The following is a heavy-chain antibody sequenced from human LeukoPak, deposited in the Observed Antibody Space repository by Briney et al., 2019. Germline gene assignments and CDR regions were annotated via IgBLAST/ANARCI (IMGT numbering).Heavy chain of an antibody. Sequence: PGGSLRLSCAASGFTFSSYAMSWVRQAPGKGLEWVSGISGGGGHTSYADSVKGRFTISRDNSKNTLYLQMNSLRAEDTAVYYCAKDPHVVLVAGIRTDAFDIWGQGTMVTVSS. V-gene: IGHV3-23*01. CDR3: AKDPHVVLVAGIRTDAFDI. CDR2: ISGGGGHT. D-gene: IGHD2-15*01. J-gene: IGHJ3*02. CDR1: GFTFSSYA.